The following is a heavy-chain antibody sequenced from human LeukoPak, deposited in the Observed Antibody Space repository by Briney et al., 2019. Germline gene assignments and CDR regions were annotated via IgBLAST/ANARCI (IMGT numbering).Heavy chain of an antibody. J-gene: IGHJ4*02. V-gene: IGHV3-23*01. D-gene: IGHD1-26*01. CDR3: AKDRHRYSGSYIDY. Sequence: TGGSLRLSCAASGFTFSSYAMSWVRQAPGKGLEWVTAISGSGGSTYYADSVKGRFTISRDNSKDTLYLQMNSLRAEDTAVYYCAKDRHRYSGSYIDYWGQGTLVTVSS. CDR2: ISGSGGST. CDR1: GFTFSSYA.